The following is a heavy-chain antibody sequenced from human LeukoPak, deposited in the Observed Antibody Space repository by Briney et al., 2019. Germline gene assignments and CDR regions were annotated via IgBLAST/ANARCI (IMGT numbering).Heavy chain of an antibody. CDR1: GFTFSSYS. J-gene: IGHJ4*02. CDR2: ISSSSSYI. D-gene: IGHD2-2*01. CDR3: ARVRSPPYTSSWPYYFDS. V-gene: IGHV3-21*01. Sequence: GGSLRLSCVAFGFTFSSYSMNWVRQAPGKGLEWVSSISSSSSYIYYTDSLKGRFSISRDNAKNSLYLQMNSLRGEDTGIYYCARVRSPPYTSSWPYYFDSWGQGTLVIVSS.